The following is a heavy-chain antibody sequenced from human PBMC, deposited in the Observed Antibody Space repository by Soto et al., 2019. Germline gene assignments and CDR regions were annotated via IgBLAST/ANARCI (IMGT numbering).Heavy chain of an antibody. Sequence: SLKISCKGSGYSFTSYWIGWVRQMPGKGLEWMGIIYPSDSDTRYSPSFQGQVTISADKSISTAYLQWSSLKASDTAIYYCARLDGDYYDSSGYYYGYWGQGTLVTVSS. J-gene: IGHJ4*02. CDR1: GYSFTSYW. CDR3: ARLDGDYYDSSGYYYGY. V-gene: IGHV5-51*01. CDR2: IYPSDSDT. D-gene: IGHD3-22*01.